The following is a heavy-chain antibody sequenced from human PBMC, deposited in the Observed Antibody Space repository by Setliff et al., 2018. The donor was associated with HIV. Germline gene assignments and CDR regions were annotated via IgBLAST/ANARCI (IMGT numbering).Heavy chain of an antibody. D-gene: IGHD3-22*01. V-gene: IGHV3-23*01. CDR2: LSGSGVGT. J-gene: IGHJ4*02. Sequence: QTGGSLRLSCAASGFTFSRYAMSWVRQAPGKGLAWVSGLSGSGVGTYYAGSVKGRFTISRDNSKNTLYLQMNSLRADDTAVYYCARGMDYYDTSGYYQYYFDYWGQGTLVTVSS. CDR3: ARGMDYYDTSGYYQYYFDY. CDR1: GFTFSRYA.